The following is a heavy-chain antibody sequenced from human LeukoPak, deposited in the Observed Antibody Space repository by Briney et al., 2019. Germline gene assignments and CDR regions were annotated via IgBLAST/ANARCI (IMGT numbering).Heavy chain of an antibody. J-gene: IGHJ4*02. CDR2: ISSSSSYI. CDR1: GFAFNNYS. V-gene: IGHV3-21*01. D-gene: IGHD3-16*01. CDR3: ARDKGGIGHYFDY. Sequence: GGSLRLSCAASGFAFNNYSMNWVRQAPGKGLEWVSSISSSSSYIYYADSLKGRFTISRDNAKNSLYLQMNSLRAEDTAVYYCARDKGGIGHYFDYWGQGTLVTVSS.